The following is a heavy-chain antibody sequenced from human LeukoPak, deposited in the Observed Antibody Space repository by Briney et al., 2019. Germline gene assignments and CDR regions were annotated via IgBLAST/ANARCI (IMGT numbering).Heavy chain of an antibody. CDR1: GFTFSSHS. Sequence: GGSVRLSCAASGFTFSSHSMSWVRQPPGEGLEWVAAISPSGDSTTYRDSVKGQFTISRDNSRNRLYLQMNTLTVEDTAIYYSARHLTGGVTDFFDFWGQGALVTVSS. CDR3: ARHLTGGVTDFFDF. CDR2: ISPSGDST. D-gene: IGHD2-8*02. J-gene: IGHJ4*02. V-gene: IGHV3-23*01.